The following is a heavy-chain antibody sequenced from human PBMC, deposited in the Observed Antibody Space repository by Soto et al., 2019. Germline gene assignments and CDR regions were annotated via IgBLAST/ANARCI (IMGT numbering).Heavy chain of an antibody. J-gene: IGHJ5*02. Sequence: QMQLVQSGPEVKKPGTSARVSCKPPGFTFTRSAMHWVRQARGQRLAGRGWIVVGSGNTNYAQKFQDKVTITTDMSTSTGYVELSSLRAADTAVYYCGAVRAAPPDLPGHNWFEPWGQGTLVTVSS. CDR2: IVVGSGNT. V-gene: IGHV1-58*02. CDR3: GAVRAAPPDLPGHNWFEP. CDR1: GFTFTRSA.